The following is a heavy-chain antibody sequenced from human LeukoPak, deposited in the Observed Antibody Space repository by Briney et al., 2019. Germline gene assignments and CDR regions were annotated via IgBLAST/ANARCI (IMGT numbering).Heavy chain of an antibody. Sequence: ASVKVSCKASGYTFIGYYLHWVRQAPGQGLEWMGWIDPDNGGTKYAQESQGRVTMTRDTSISTAYMELSRLRSDDTAVYYCARVKDSIGRSRWSDLWGQGTQVTVSS. D-gene: IGHD3-22*01. J-gene: IGHJ5*02. V-gene: IGHV1-2*02. CDR1: GYTFIGYY. CDR2: IDPDNGGT. CDR3: ARVKDSIGRSRWSDL.